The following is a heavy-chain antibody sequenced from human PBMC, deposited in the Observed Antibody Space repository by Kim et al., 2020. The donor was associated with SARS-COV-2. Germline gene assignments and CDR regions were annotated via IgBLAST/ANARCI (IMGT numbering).Heavy chain of an antibody. CDR3: ARGWEPYIDY. CDR2: ISSSGSTI. CDR1: GFTFSSYE. D-gene: IGHD1-26*01. Sequence: GGSLRLSCAASGFTFSSYEMNWVRQAPGKGLEWVSYISSSGSTIYYADSVKGRFTISRDNAKNSLYLQMNSLRAEDTAVYYCARGWEPYIDYWGQGTLVTVSS. J-gene: IGHJ4*02. V-gene: IGHV3-48*03.